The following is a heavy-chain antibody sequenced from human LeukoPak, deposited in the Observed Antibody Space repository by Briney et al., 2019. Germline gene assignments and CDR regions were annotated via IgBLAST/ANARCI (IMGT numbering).Heavy chain of an antibody. J-gene: IGHJ5*02. D-gene: IGHD6-19*01. V-gene: IGHV4-59*08. CDR1: GGSISTYY. CDR2: IYYSGSP. CDR3: ARQGVTVAETFDP. Sequence: SETPSLTCTVSGGSISTYYWSWIRQPPGKRLEWIGYIYYSGSPNYNPSLKSRVTISVDTSKNQFSLKLSSVTAADTAVYYCARQGVTVAETFDPWGQGTLVTVSS.